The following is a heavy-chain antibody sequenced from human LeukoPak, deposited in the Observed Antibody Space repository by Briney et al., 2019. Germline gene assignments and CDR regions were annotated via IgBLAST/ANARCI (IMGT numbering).Heavy chain of an antibody. CDR2: IYYSGST. Sequence: SETLSLTCTVSGGSISSCYWSWIRQPPGKGLEWIGYIYYSGSTNYNPSLKSRVTISVDTSKNQFSLKLSSVTAADTAVYYCARGGSSYYYYYMDVWGKGTTVTVSS. CDR1: GGSISSCY. D-gene: IGHD3-16*01. J-gene: IGHJ6*03. CDR3: ARGGSSYYYYYMDV. V-gene: IGHV4-59*01.